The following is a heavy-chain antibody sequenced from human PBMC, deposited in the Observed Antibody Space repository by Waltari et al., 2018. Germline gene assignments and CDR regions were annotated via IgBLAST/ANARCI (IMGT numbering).Heavy chain of an antibody. V-gene: IGHV3-30*01. D-gene: IGHD4-17*01. CDR3: ARDSSWTADYGDYAYGYFDY. J-gene: IGHJ4*02. CDR2: ISYDGSNK. Sequence: QVQLVESGGGVVQPGRSLRLSCAASGFTFSSYAMHWVRQAPGKGLEWVAVISYDGSNKDYAESVKGRFTISRDNSKNTLYLQMNSLRAEDTAVYYCARDSSWTADYGDYAYGYFDYWGQGTLVTVSS. CDR1: GFTFSSYA.